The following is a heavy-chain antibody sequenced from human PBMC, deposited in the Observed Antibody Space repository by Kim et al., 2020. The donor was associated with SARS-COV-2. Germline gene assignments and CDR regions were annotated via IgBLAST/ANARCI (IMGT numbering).Heavy chain of an antibody. CDR3: ARDSSGGAVAGSGIGRDGMDV. V-gene: IGHV4-39*07. J-gene: IGHJ6*02. CDR2: IYYSGST. CDR1: GGSISSSSYY. D-gene: IGHD6-19*01. Sequence: SETLSLTCTVSGGSISSSSYYWGWIRQPPGKGLEWIGSIYYSGSTYYNPSLKSRVTISVDTSKNQFSLKLSSVTAADTAVYYCARDSSGGAVAGSGIGRDGMDVWGQGTTVTVSS.